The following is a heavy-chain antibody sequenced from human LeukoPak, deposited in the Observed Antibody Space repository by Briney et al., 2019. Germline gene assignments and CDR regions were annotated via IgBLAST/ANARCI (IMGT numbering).Heavy chain of an antibody. CDR1: GGSISSSSYY. J-gene: IGHJ4*02. Sequence: SETLSLTCTVSGGSISSSSYYWGWIRPPPGKGLEWIGSIYYSGSTYYNPSLKSRVTISVDTSKNQFSLKLSSVTAADTAVYYCARRIDYGSGSYRGNYFDYWGQGTLVTVSS. CDR3: ARRIDYGSGSYRGNYFDY. D-gene: IGHD3-10*01. CDR2: IYYSGST. V-gene: IGHV4-39*01.